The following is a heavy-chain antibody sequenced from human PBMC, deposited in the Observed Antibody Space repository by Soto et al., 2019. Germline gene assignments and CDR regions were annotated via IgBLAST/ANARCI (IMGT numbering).Heavy chain of an antibody. CDR3: ARGDATKIVVTTYYGMDV. J-gene: IGHJ6*02. CDR2: IIPVFGTA. Sequence: QVQLVQAGAEVKKPGSSVKGSCKASGGSLSNYGISWVRQAPGQGLEWMGGIIPVFGTANYAQKFQGRGTITADESTSIVYMDVTSLRSEDTAVYYCARGDATKIVVTTYYGMDVWGQGTKVTVSS. D-gene: IGHD4-17*01. CDR1: GGSLSNYG. V-gene: IGHV1-69*12.